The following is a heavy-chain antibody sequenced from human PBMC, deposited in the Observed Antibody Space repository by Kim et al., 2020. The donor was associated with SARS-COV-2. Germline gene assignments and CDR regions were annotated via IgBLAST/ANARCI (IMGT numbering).Heavy chain of an antibody. CDR3: ARHAAFDI. J-gene: IGHJ3*02. V-gene: IGHV5-10-1*01. Sequence: DSYTNYSPSCQGHVTISADKSISTAYLQWSSLKASDTAMYYCARHAAFDIWGQGTMVTVSS. CDR2: DSYT.